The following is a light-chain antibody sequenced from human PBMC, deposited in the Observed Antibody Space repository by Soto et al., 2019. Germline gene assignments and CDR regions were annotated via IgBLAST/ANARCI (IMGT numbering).Light chain of an antibody. CDR1: AGSLTRAQF. CDR3: SLRHNSPWV. J-gene: IGLJ3*02. CDR2: GRV. Sequence: QAVVTQEPSLTVSPGGTVTLTCGSSAGSLTRAQFIYWFQQKPGQAPMPLISGRVKKHSWTPSRFSGSFSGGKGDLTLSGAQPEDEDEYFCSLRHNSPWVFGGGTKLTVL. V-gene: IGLV7-46*01.